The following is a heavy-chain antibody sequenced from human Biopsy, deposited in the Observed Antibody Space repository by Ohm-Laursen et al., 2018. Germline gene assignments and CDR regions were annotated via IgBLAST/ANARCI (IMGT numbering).Heavy chain of an antibody. CDR3: ARATNSTGWPYYYFYGMDV. D-gene: IGHD2/OR15-2a*01. CDR1: GGSISSDY. Sequence: GTLSLTCTVSGGSISSDYWSWIRQAPGKGLEWIGYIYYSGSTNYNPSLKSRVTISVDTSKNQFSLRLNSVTAADTAVYYWARATNSTGWPYYYFYGMDVWGQGTTVTVSS. V-gene: IGHV4-59*01. J-gene: IGHJ6*02. CDR2: IYYSGST.